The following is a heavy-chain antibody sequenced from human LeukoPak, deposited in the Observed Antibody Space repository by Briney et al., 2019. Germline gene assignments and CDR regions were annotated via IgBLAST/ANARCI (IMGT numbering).Heavy chain of an antibody. CDR1: GGSISSDSYF. CDR2: IYYSGST. J-gene: IGHJ4*02. V-gene: IGHV4-39*01. Sequence: PSETLSLTCTVSGGSISSDSYFWGWIRQPPGKGLEWVGTIYYSGSTYYNPSLKSRVTISVDTSENQFSLRLSSVTAADTAVYYCARVRSYYFDYWGQGTLVTVSS. CDR3: ARVRSYYFDY. D-gene: IGHD6-6*01.